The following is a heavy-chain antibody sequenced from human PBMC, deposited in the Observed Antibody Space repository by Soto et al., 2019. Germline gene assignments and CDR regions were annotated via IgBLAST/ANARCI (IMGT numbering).Heavy chain of an antibody. CDR2: INHSGST. J-gene: IGHJ5*02. CDR3: ARRGLYDFWSGYYSSWFDP. V-gene: IGHV4-34*01. D-gene: IGHD3-3*01. Sequence: SETLSLTCAVYGGSFSGYYWSWIRQPPGKGLEWIGEINHSGSTNYNPSLKSRVTISVDTSKNQFSLKLSSVTAADTAVYYCARRGLYDFWSGYYSSWFDPWGQGTLVTVSS. CDR1: GGSFSGYY.